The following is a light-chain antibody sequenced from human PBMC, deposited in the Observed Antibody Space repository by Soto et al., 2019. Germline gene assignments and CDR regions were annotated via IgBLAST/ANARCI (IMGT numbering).Light chain of an antibody. CDR3: HQYASSPQT. CDR1: QSVAKNY. V-gene: IGKV3-20*01. Sequence: ELVLTQSPGTLSLSPGERATLSCRASQSVAKNYLAWYQQEAGQAPRLLIYDASSRATGIPDRFSGSGSGTDFTLNISRLEPEDVSVSSCHQYASSPQTFGQGTKVEIK. J-gene: IGKJ1*01. CDR2: DAS.